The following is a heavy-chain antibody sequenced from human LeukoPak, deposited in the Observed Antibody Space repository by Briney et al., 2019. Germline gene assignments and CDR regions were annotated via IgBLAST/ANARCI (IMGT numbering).Heavy chain of an antibody. J-gene: IGHJ4*02. D-gene: IGHD3-10*01. V-gene: IGHV4-59*08. Sequence: SGTLSLTCTVSGGSIRNYYWSWIRQPPGKGLDCIGYIYDSGTTNYNPSLKSRVTISVDTSKSQFSLNLRSLTAADTAVYYCARRSGGFDFWGQGTLVTVSS. CDR1: GGSIRNYY. CDR3: ARRSGGFDF. CDR2: IYDSGTT.